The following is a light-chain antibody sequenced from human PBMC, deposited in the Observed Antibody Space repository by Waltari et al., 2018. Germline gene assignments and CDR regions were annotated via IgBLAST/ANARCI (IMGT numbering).Light chain of an antibody. CDR3: QQYGSSLLT. Sequence: EIVLTQSPGTLSLSPGERATLSCRASQSVRSSYLAWYQQKPGQAPRLLIYGASSRATGIPDRFSGSGSGTDFTLTISRLEPEDFAVYYCQQYGSSLLTFGGGTKVEIK. V-gene: IGKV3-20*01. J-gene: IGKJ4*01. CDR2: GAS. CDR1: QSVRSSY.